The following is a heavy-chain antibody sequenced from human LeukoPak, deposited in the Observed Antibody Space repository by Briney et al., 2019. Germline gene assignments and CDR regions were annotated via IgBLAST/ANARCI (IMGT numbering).Heavy chain of an antibody. CDR2: IIPIFGTA. D-gene: IGHD6-13*01. J-gene: IGHJ5*02. Sequence: SVKVSCKASGGTFSSYAISWVRQAPGQGLEWMGGIIPIFGTANYAQKFQGRVTITADESTSTAYMELSSLRSEDTAVYYCARGAAAGTNCFDPWGQGTLVTVSS. CDR3: ARGAAAGTNCFDP. V-gene: IGHV1-69*13. CDR1: GGTFSSYA.